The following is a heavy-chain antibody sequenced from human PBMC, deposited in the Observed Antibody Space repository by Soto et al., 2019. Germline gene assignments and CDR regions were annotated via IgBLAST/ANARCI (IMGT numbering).Heavy chain of an antibody. V-gene: IGHV1-18*01. Sequence: QVQLVQSGAEVKKPGASVKVSCKASGYTFNTYGISWVRQAPGQGLEWMGWIRTYNGNANYVQKLQGRVTMTTDTSTSTAYMELGSLRFDDTAVYYCARAAGTAAGVYDDWGKGTLVTVSS. CDR1: GYTFNTYG. J-gene: IGHJ4*02. D-gene: IGHD6-13*01. CDR2: IRTYNGNA. CDR3: ARAAGTAAGVYDD.